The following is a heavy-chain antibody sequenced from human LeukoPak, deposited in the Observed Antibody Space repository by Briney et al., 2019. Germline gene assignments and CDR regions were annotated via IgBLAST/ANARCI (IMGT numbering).Heavy chain of an antibody. CDR1: GGSISSYN. D-gene: IGHD6-13*01. CDR3: ASVRGAAGTNYYYYGMDV. J-gene: IGHJ6*02. Sequence: PSETLSLTCTVSGGSISSYNWSWIRQPPGKGLEWIGYIYYSGSTNYNPSLKSRVTISVDTSKNQFSLKLSSVTAADTAVYYCASVRGAAGTNYYYYGMDVWGQGTTVTVSS. CDR2: IYYSGST. V-gene: IGHV4-59*08.